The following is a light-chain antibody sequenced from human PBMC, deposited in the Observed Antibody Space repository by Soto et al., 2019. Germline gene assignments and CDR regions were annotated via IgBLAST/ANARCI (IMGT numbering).Light chain of an antibody. J-gene: IGKJ4*01. V-gene: IGKV1-39*01. CDR3: QQSYSTPLT. CDR1: QSISSY. CDR2: AAS. Sequence: DNQMTQSPCTPSASVGDKDTITCRASQSISSYLTWYQQKPGQAPKLLIYAASSLPSGVPSRFSGSGSGTDFTLTISSLQPEDFATYYCQQSYSTPLTFGGGTKVDIK.